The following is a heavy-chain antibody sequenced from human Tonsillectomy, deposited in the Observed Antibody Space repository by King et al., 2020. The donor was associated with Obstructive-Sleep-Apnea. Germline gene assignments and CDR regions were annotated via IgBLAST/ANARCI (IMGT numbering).Heavy chain of an antibody. J-gene: IGHJ4*02. Sequence: VQLQQWGAGLLKPSETLSLTCAVYGGSFSGYYWSWIRQPPGKGLEWIGEISHSGSTNYNPSLKSRVTISVDTSKNQFSLKLSSVTAADTAVYYCARGPPSRYCSGGSCYRRDYWGQGTLVTVSS. CDR3: ARGPPSRYCSGGSCYRRDY. CDR1: GGSFSGYY. CDR2: ISHSGST. D-gene: IGHD2-15*01. V-gene: IGHV4-34*01.